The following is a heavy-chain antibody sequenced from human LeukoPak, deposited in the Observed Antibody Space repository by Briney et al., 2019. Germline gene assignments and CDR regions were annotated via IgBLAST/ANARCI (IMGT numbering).Heavy chain of an antibody. D-gene: IGHD2-2*01. CDR1: GYSFTGYY. CDR2: INPTSGGT. J-gene: IGHJ4*02. V-gene: IGHV1-2*02. CDR3: ASAILQYQLLY. Sequence: GASVNVSCKASGYSFTGYYMHWVRQAPGQGVEWMGWINPTSGGTIYAKKFQGRVTLTRDTSTSTAYMELTRLRSHDTAVYYCASAILQYQLLYWGQGTLVTVSS.